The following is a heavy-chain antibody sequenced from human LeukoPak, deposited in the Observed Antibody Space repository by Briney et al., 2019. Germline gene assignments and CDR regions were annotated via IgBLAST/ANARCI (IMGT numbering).Heavy chain of an antibody. CDR2: IYYTGNT. J-gene: IGHJ6*03. Sequence: SETLSLTCSVSGDSITGYYWGWIRQPPGKGLEWIGNIYYTGNTYYNSSLKNRVTISLDTSKNQFSLKVISVTAADTAVYYCARGRGCSGGSCYWGDYYYYYMDVWGKGTTVTVSS. CDR3: ARGRGCSGGSCYWGDYYYYYMDV. CDR1: GDSITGYY. D-gene: IGHD2-15*01. V-gene: IGHV4-39*07.